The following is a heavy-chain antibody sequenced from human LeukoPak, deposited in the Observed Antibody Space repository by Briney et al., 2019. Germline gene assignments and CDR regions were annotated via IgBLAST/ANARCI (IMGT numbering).Heavy chain of an antibody. CDR3: ARRLRLGEFSFERYFDY. V-gene: IGHV3-7*01. J-gene: IGHJ4*02. D-gene: IGHD3-16*02. CDR1: GFTYSSYW. Sequence: GGSLRLSCAASGFTYSSYWMSWVRQAPGKGLEWVANIKQDGSEKYYVDSVKGRFTISRDNAKNSLYLQMNSLRAEDTAVYYCARRLRLGEFSFERYFDYWGQGTLVTVSS. CDR2: IKQDGSEK.